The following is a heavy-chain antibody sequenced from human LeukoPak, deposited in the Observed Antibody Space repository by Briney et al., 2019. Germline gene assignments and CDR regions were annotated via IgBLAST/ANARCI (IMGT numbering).Heavy chain of an antibody. V-gene: IGHV1-18*01. D-gene: IGHD3-3*01. Sequence: ASVKVSCKASGYTFTSYGISWVRQAPGQGLEWMGWISAYNGNTNYAQKLRGRVTMTTDTSTSTAYMELRSLRSDDTAVYYCARDGRFLEWLPQNFDYWGQGTLVTVSS. CDR1: GYTFTSYG. J-gene: IGHJ4*02. CDR2: ISAYNGNT. CDR3: ARDGRFLEWLPQNFDY.